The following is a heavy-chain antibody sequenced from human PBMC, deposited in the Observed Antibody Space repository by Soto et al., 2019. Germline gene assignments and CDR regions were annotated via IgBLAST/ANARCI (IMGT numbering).Heavy chain of an antibody. Sequence: GGSLRLSCAASGFTFSSYSMNWVRQAPGKGLEWVSYISSSSTIYYADSVKGRFTISRDNAKNSLYLQMNSLRAEDTAVYYCASAVSGDHAFDIWGQGTMVTVSS. D-gene: IGHD7-27*01. CDR1: GFTFSSYS. CDR2: ISSSSTI. CDR3: ASAVSGDHAFDI. J-gene: IGHJ3*02. V-gene: IGHV3-48*04.